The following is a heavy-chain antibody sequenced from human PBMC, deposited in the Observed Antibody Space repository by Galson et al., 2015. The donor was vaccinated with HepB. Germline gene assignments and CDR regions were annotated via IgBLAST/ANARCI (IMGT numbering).Heavy chain of an antibody. J-gene: IGHJ4*02. D-gene: IGHD3-10*01. CDR3: AREITMVRGEYYFDY. V-gene: IGHV1-18*01. CDR1: GYTFTSYG. Sequence: SVKVSCKASGYTFTSYGISWVRRAPGQGLEWMGWISAYNGNTNYAQKLQGRVTMTTDTSTSTAYMELRSPRSDDTAVYYCAREITMVRGEYYFDYWGQGTLVTVSS. CDR2: ISAYNGNT.